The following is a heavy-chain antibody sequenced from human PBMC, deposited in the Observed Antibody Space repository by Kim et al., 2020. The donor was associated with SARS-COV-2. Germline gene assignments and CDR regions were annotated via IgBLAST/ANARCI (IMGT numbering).Heavy chain of an antibody. CDR3: ARDAVKYSSSWYYNY. D-gene: IGHD6-13*01. CDR2: IIPILGIA. CDR1: GGTFSSYG. Sequence: SVKVSCKASGGTFSSYGISWVRQAPGQGLEWMGRIIPILGIANYAQKFQGGVTITADKSTSTAYMELSSLRSEDTAVYYCARDAVKYSSSWYYNYWGQGTLVTVSS. J-gene: IGHJ4*02. V-gene: IGHV1-69*04.